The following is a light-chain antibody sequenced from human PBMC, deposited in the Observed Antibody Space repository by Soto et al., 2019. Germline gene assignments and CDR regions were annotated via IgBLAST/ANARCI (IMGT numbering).Light chain of an antibody. CDR2: LAS. CDR3: QQVDSYPIT. J-gene: IGKJ5*01. Sequence: IQLTQSPSSLSASVGDRVTITGRASQGIRNPLAWYQQKPGKGPKLLIYLASTLQSGVPSRFSGSGSGTDFTLNISSLQPEDFATYYCQQVDSYPITFGQGTRLEIK. V-gene: IGKV1-9*01. CDR1: QGIRNP.